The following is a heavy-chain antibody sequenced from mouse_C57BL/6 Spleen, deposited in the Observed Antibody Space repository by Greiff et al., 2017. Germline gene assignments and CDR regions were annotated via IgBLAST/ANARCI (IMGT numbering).Heavy chain of an antibody. J-gene: IGHJ3*01. D-gene: IGHD1-1*01. CDR2: IDPSDSYP. Sequence: QVHVKQPGAELVMPGASVKLSCKASGYTFTSYWMHWVKQRPGQGLEWIGEIDPSDSYPNYNQKFKGKSTLTVDKSSSTAYMQLSSLTSEDSAVYYCARGYYGSSSAWFAYWGQGTLVTVSA. V-gene: IGHV1-69*01. CDR1: GYTFTSYW. CDR3: ARGYYGSSSAWFAY.